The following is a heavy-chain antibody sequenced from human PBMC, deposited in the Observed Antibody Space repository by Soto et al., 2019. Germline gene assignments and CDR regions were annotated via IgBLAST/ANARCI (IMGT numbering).Heavy chain of an antibody. D-gene: IGHD4-4*01. CDR3: ARELQGLDYFDY. Sequence: AQFSSQPSYCTFTPYAMHWVRQAPGQSLEWMGWINAGNGNTKYSQKFQGRVTITRDTSASTAYMELSSLRSEDTAVYYCARELQGLDYFDYWGLGTMVTVSS. J-gene: IGHJ4*02. V-gene: IGHV1-3*01. CDR1: YCTFTPYA. CDR2: INAGNGNT.